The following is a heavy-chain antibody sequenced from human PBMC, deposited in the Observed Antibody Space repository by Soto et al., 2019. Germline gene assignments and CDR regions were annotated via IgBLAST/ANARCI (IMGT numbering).Heavy chain of an antibody. CDR1: GFTFSYYW. D-gene: IGHD1-26*01. CDR2: IHSDGSST. J-gene: IGHJ3*01. Sequence: EVQLVESGGGLVRPGGSLRLSCAASGFTFSYYWMHWVRQAPGKGLVWVSRIHSDGSSTTYADFVKGGFIISRDNARNTVDLQMNRVRVTDTAVSYCARGDRGAFDLWGQGTVVTVSS. V-gene: IGHV3-74*01. CDR3: ARGDRGAFDL.